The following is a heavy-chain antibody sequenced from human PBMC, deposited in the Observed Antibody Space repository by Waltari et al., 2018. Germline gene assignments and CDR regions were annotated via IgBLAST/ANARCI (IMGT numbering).Heavy chain of an antibody. Sequence: QLQLPESGPGLVTPSKTLSLTCAVSGGSIRTPTHYWGWIRQPPGKGLEWVGNSYHVGNTYYNPSLKRRVTISGDTSKNQVALNLRSVTAPDTAVYYCARVRSDTHQCDLWGQGTPVTVSS. V-gene: IGHV4-39*02. CDR2: SYHVGNT. CDR1: GGSIRTPTHY. CDR3: ARVRSDTHQCDL. J-gene: IGHJ5*02. D-gene: IGHD2-2*01.